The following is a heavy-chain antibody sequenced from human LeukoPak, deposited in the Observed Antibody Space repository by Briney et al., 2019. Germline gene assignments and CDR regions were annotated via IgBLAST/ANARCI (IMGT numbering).Heavy chain of an antibody. J-gene: IGHJ3*02. V-gene: IGHV4-38-2*01. CDR3: ARLYCSSTSCYGYAFDI. CDR2: IYHSGST. D-gene: IGHD2-2*01. Sequence: KPSETLSLTCAVSGYSISSGYYWGWIRQPPGKGLEWIGRIYHSGSTYYNPSLKSRVTISVDTSKNQFSLKLSSVTAADTAVYYCARLYCSSTSCYGYAFDIWGQGTMVTVSS. CDR1: GYSISSGYY.